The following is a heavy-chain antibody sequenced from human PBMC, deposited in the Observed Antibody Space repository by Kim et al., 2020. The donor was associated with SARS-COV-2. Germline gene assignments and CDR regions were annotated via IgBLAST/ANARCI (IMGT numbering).Heavy chain of an antibody. CDR2: ISGSSTDI. V-gene: IGHV3-11*01. Sequence: GGSLRLSCAASGFSFSDYYINWVRQAPGKGPEWVSFISGSSTDIHYADSVNGRFTVSRDNARNEVYLQMNNLRGDDTAFYYCVRDSHGVRGYGHWGQGTL. J-gene: IGHJ4*02. D-gene: IGHD3-10*01. CDR3: VRDSHGVRGYGH. CDR1: GFSFSDYY.